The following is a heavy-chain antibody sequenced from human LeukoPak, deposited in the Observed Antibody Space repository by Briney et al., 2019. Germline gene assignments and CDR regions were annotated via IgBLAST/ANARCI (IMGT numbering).Heavy chain of an antibody. J-gene: IGHJ5*02. CDR2: IYHSGNT. CDR3: ALQPARRLSWFDP. Sequence: SETLSLTCTVSGDSISSGDYYWGWIRQPPGKGLEWIANIYHSGNTYYNPSLKSRVTISVDTSRNQFSLKLSSVTAADTAVYYCALQPARRLSWFDPWGQGTLVTASS. CDR1: GDSISSGDYY. D-gene: IGHD2-2*01. V-gene: IGHV4-38-2*02.